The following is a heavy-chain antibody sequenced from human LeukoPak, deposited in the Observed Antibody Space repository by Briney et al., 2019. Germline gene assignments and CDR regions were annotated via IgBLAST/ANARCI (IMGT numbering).Heavy chain of an antibody. Sequence: ASVKVSCKVSGYTLTELSMHWVRQAPGKGLEWMGGFDPEDGETVYAQKFQGRVTMTEDTSTDTAYMELSSLRSEDTAVYYCATGQYQLLYGGYYYVMDVWGQGTTVTVSS. V-gene: IGHV1-24*01. CDR2: FDPEDGET. J-gene: IGHJ6*02. CDR3: ATGQYQLLYGGYYYVMDV. CDR1: GYTLTELS. D-gene: IGHD2-2*02.